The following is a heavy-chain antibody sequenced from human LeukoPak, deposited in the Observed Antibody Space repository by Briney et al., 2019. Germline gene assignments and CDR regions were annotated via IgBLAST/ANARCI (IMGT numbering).Heavy chain of an antibody. J-gene: IGHJ4*02. CDR3: ASGFYGGNSGVLGAFDY. V-gene: IGHV1-2*02. Sequence: ASVKVSCKASGYTFTGYYMHWVRQAPGQGLEWMGWINPNSGGTNYAQKFQGRVTMTRDTSISTAYMELSRLRSDDTAVYYCASGFYGGNSGVLGAFDYWGQGTLVTVSS. CDR1: GYTFTGYY. D-gene: IGHD4-23*01. CDR2: INPNSGGT.